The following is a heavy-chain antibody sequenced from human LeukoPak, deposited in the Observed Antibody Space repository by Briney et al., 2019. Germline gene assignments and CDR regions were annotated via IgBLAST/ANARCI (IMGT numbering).Heavy chain of an antibody. Sequence: GGSLRLSCAASGFTFSSYWMSWVRQAPGKGLEWVANIKQDGSEKYYVDPVKGRLTISRDNAKNSLYLQMNSLRAEDTAVYYCARNTMIGYYFDYWGQGTLVTVSS. D-gene: IGHD3-22*01. CDR2: IKQDGSEK. V-gene: IGHV3-7*01. J-gene: IGHJ4*02. CDR3: ARNTMIGYYFDY. CDR1: GFTFSSYW.